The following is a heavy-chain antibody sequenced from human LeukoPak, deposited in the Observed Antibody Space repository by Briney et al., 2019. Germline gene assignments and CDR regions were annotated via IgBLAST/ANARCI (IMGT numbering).Heavy chain of an antibody. V-gene: IGHV4-34*01. Sequence: PSETLSLTCAAYGGSFSGYHWSWIHQPPGKGLEWVGEINHRGSTNYNPSLKSRVTISVDTSKNQFSLKLSSVTAADTAVYYCARGNYDYFDYWGQGTLVTVSS. J-gene: IGHJ4*02. CDR3: ARGNYDYFDY. CDR1: GGSFSGYH. D-gene: IGHD1-7*01. CDR2: INHRGST.